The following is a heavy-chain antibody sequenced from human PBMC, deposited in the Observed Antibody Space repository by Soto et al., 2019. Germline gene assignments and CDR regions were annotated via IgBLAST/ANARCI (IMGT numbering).Heavy chain of an antibody. D-gene: IGHD6-13*01. CDR1: GFSLTDYY. V-gene: IGHV3-11*06. CDR2: VDGTSSFT. Sequence: QLVESGGGLVKPGGSLRLSCSASGFSLTDYYMSWFRQAPGKGLEWLSYVDGTSSFTDYADSVNGRFTISRDNSKKSLYLQMNSLRPEDTARYYCGRAAGPLYINNWFDLWGQGTRVTVSS. J-gene: IGHJ5*01. CDR3: GRAAGPLYINNWFDL.